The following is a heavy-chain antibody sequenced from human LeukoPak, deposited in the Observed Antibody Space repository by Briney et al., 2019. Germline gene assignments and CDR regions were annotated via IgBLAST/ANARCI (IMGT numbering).Heavy chain of an antibody. V-gene: IGHV3-49*04. CDR2: IRSKAFGETA. CDR3: TRDRGSSTLGDY. J-gene: IGHJ4*02. Sequence: GGSLRLSCSVSGFTFGDYAINWVRQAPGKGLEWVGFIRSKAFGETAEYAASVKGRFTISRDDSKSIAYLQMNSLKTEDTAVYYCTRDRGSSTLGDYWGQGTLVTVSS. CDR1: GFTFGDYA. D-gene: IGHD7-27*01.